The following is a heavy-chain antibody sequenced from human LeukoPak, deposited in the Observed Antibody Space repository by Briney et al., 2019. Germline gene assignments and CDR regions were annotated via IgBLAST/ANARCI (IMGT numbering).Heavy chain of an antibody. D-gene: IGHD3-10*01. CDR3: ARESNYHGSGTGWFDP. Sequence: GGSLRLSCAASGFTFSNYAMSWVRQAPGKGLEWVSSINSSGGSTYYADSVKGRFTISRDNSKNTVYLQMNGLRAEDTAVYYCARESNYHGSGTGWFDPWGQGTLVTVSS. J-gene: IGHJ5*02. CDR2: INSSGGST. CDR1: GFTFSNYA. V-gene: IGHV3-23*01.